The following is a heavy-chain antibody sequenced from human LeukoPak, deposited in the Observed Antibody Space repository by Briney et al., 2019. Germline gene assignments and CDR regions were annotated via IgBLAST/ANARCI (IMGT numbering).Heavy chain of an antibody. V-gene: IGHV4-59*05. D-gene: IGHD5-18*01. CDR3: ARERGSYGYVDY. J-gene: IGHJ4*02. CDR1: GGSISSYY. CDR2: IYYSGST. Sequence: PSETLSLTCTVSGGSISSYYWSWIRQPPGKGLEWIGSIYYSGSTYYNPSLKSRVTISVDTSKNQFSLRLSSVTAADTAVYYCARERGSYGYVDYWGQGTLVTVSS.